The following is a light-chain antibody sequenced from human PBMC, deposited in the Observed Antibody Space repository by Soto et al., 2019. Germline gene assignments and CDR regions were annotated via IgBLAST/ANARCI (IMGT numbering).Light chain of an antibody. J-gene: IGKJ2*01. Sequence: EIVLTQSPGTLSLSPWERATLSCRASQSVSSSYLAWYQQKPGQAPRLLMYRTSSRATGIPDRFSRGGSGTDLTLTISTLEPEDFAVYYCQQYGSSPLTFCQGTKLEIK. CDR2: RTS. CDR3: QQYGSSPLT. CDR1: QSVSSSY. V-gene: IGKV3-20*01.